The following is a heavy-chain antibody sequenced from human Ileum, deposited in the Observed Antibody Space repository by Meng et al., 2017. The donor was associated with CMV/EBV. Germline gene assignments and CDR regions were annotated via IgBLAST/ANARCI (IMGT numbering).Heavy chain of an antibody. D-gene: IGHD1-26*01. J-gene: IGHJ4*02. CDR3: AKGRWERLGRGYFDY. Sequence: SLKISCAASGFTFSGYSMNWVRQAPGKGLEWVSGIGWNSGSIGYADSVKGRFTITRDNAKNSLYLQMNSLSAEDTALYYCAKGRWERLGRGYFDYWGQGTLVTVSS. CDR2: IGWNSGSI. V-gene: IGHV3-9*01. CDR1: GFTFSGYS.